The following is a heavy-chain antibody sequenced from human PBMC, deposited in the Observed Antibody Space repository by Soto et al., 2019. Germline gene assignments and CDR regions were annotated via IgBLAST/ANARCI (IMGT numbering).Heavy chain of an antibody. CDR2: IYYSGST. J-gene: IGHJ6*02. CDR3: ARDQRIYYGSGSGMDV. Sequence: QVQLQESGPGLVKPSQTLSLTCTVSGGSISSGGYYWSWIRQHPGKGLEWIGYIYYSGSTYYNPSLKSRVTISVDTSKTQFSLKLSSVTAADTAVYYCARDQRIYYGSGSGMDVWGQGTTVTVSS. D-gene: IGHD3-10*01. V-gene: IGHV4-31*03. CDR1: GGSISSGGYY.